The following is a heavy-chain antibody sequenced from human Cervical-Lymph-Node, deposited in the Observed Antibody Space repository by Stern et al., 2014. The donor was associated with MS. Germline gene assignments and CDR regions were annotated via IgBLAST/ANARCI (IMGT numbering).Heavy chain of an antibody. D-gene: IGHD2-15*01. J-gene: IGHJ6*02. V-gene: IGHV3-30*03. Sequence: VQLVESGGGVVKPGRSLRLSCAASGFTFSSYGMHWVRHAPGKGLEWEAVISYDGSNKYCADAVKGRFTSSRDNSKNTLYLQMNSLRAEDTAVYYCARRLGYCSGGSCRHYYYVMDVWGQGTTVTVSS. CDR3: ARRLGYCSGGSCRHYYYVMDV. CDR1: GFTFSSYG. CDR2: ISYDGSNK.